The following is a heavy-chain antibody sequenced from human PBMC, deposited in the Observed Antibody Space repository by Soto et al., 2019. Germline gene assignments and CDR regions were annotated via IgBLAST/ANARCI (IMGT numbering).Heavy chain of an antibody. CDR1: GFTFSSYA. CDR3: AKSMVGTSSGYAFDI. CDR2: ISSNGGST. D-gene: IGHD1-26*01. J-gene: IGHJ3*02. Sequence: GGSLRLSCAASGFTFSSYAMHWVRQAPGKGLEYVSAISSNGGSTYYADSVKGRFTLSRDNSKNTLSLQMISLRAEDTAVYYCAKSMVGTSSGYAFDIWGQGTKVTVSS. V-gene: IGHV3-64D*06.